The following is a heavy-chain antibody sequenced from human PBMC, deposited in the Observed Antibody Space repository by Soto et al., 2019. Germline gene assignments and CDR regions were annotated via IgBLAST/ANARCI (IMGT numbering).Heavy chain of an antibody. Sequence: PGGSLRLSCAGSGFTFSGYYMSWVRQAPGKGLEWVSTVGTTAGSANYADSVKGRFTISRDNSKNTLYLQMNSLRAEDTALYYCAKDLWPQGLKSDYWGQGTLVTVSS. V-gene: IGHV3-23*01. CDR1: GFTFSGYY. CDR3: AKDLWPQGLKSDY. D-gene: IGHD3-16*01. J-gene: IGHJ4*02. CDR2: VGTTAGSA.